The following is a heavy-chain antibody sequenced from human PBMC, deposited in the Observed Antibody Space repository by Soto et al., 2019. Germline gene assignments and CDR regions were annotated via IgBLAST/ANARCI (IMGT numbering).Heavy chain of an antibody. CDR1: GFIFSNAW. D-gene: IGHD1-26*01. J-gene: IGHJ4*02. CDR3: TTDKGEGVGATDY. CDR2: IKTKSEGGTT. Sequence: EVQLVESGGALVQPGGSLRRSCAASGFIFSNAWLSWVRPAQGKGLEWVGRIKTKSEGGTTDYAAPVKGRFTVSRDDLKTTVYLQMNSLKTEDTAVYYCTTDKGEGVGATDYRGQGTLVTVSS. V-gene: IGHV3-15*02.